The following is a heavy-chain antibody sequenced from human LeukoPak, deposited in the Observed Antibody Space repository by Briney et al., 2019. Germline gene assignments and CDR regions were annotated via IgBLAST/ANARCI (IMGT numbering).Heavy chain of an antibody. Sequence: TSETLSLTCAVYGGSFSGYYWSWIRQPPGKGLEWIGEINHSGSTNYNPSLKSRVTISVDTSKNQFSLKLSSVTAADTAVYYCARGVYIAAAQYAYWGQGTLVTVSS. D-gene: IGHD6-13*01. CDR1: GGSFSGYY. J-gene: IGHJ4*02. CDR2: INHSGST. V-gene: IGHV4-34*01. CDR3: ARGVYIAAAQYAY.